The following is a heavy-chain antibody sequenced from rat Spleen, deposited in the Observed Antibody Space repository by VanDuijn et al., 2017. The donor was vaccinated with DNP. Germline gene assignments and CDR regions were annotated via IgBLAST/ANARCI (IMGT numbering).Heavy chain of an antibody. CDR1: GFTFSNYY. V-gene: IGHV5-25*01. J-gene: IGHJ4*01. CDR2: ITSNGGAT. D-gene: IGHD1-12*03. Sequence: EVQLVESGGGLVQPGRSLKVSCAASGFTFSNYYMAWVRQAPTKGLEWLASITSNGGATYYLDSVKGRFTISRDDAQDTLYLQMNSLRSEDTATYYCAREGDYYDGYGDALDAWGQGTSVTVAS. CDR3: AREGDYYDGYGDALDA.